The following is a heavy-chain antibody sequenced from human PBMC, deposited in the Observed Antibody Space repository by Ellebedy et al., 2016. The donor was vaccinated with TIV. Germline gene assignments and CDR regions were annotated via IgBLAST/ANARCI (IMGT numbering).Heavy chain of an antibody. D-gene: IGHD3-10*01. V-gene: IGHV3-30*01. CDR3: ARGGYGRHYGSGSYSPNYYGMDV. J-gene: IGHJ6*02. CDR1: GFTFSTFA. Sequence: GESLKISCSASGFTFSTFAMHWVRQAPGKGLECVAVISFDGSNKYYADSVKGRFTVSSDNSKNTLFLQMNSLRPEDTAVYYCARGGYGRHYGSGSYSPNYYGMDVWGQGTTVTVSS. CDR2: ISFDGSNK.